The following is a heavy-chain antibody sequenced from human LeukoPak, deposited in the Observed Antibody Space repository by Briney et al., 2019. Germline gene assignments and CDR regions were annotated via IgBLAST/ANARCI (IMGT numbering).Heavy chain of an antibody. D-gene: IGHD6-19*01. CDR1: GGYISSSNW. CDR2: IYHSGST. J-gene: IGHJ4*02. Sequence: SETLSLTCAVSGGYISSSNWWSWVRQPPGKGLEWIGEIYHSGSTNYNPSLKSRVTISVDKSKNQFSMKLSSVTAADTAVYYCARAAFGSGWYAGLDYWGQGTLVTVSS. CDR3: ARAAFGSGWYAGLDY. V-gene: IGHV4-4*02.